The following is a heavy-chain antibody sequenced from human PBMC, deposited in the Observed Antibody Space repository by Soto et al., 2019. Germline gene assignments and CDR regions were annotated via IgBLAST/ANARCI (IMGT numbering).Heavy chain of an antibody. V-gene: IGHV4-30-2*01. Sequence: PSETLSLTCDVSGGSLSGATYSWNWIRQPPGKGLEWIGYIFPSGTTYYNPSLKSRVTISIDVSKNQFSLSLRSLTAADTAVYYCARSREFDYWSQGTLVTVSS. CDR3: ARSREFDY. CDR2: IFPSGTT. J-gene: IGHJ4*02. CDR1: GGSLSGATYS.